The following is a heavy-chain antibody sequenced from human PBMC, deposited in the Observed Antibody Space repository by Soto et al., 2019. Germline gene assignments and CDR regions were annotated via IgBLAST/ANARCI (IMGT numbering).Heavy chain of an antibody. J-gene: IGHJ6*02. Sequence: GESLKISCKGSGYSFTSYWIGWVRQMPGKGLEWMGIIYPGDSDTRYSPSFQGQVTISADKSISTAYLQWSSLKASDTAMYYCARSGGGSSSSGFSYYYGMDVWGQGTTVTVS. CDR2: IYPGDSDT. D-gene: IGHD6-6*01. CDR3: ARSGGGSSSSGFSYYYGMDV. V-gene: IGHV5-51*01. CDR1: GYSFTSYW.